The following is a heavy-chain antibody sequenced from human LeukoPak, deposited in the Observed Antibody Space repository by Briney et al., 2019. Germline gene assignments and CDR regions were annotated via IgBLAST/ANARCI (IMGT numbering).Heavy chain of an antibody. V-gene: IGHV1-3*01. CDR3: ARAGYCTSTSCYAYDY. Sequence: ASVKVSCKASGYTFTNYAMHWVRQAPGQRFEWMGWINAGNGDTKYSQKFQGRVTITRDTSASTAYMELSSLRSEDTAVHYCARAGYCTSTSCYAYDYWGQGTLVTVSS. J-gene: IGHJ4*02. CDR1: GYTFTNYA. D-gene: IGHD2-2*01. CDR2: INAGNGDT.